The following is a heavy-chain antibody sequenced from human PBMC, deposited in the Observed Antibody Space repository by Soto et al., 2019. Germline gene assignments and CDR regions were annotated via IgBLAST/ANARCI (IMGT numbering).Heavy chain of an antibody. V-gene: IGHV3-23*01. CDR2: ISGSADST. Sequence: PGGSLRLSCAASGFTFSSYAMTWDRPAPGKGLEWVSGISGSADSTHYADSVKGRSIISRDNSKTTLSLQISNLTAEDTAVYYCARVSLGASTIADYSYYGMDVWGQGTTVTVSS. CDR3: ARVSLGASTIADYSYYGMDV. J-gene: IGHJ6*02. D-gene: IGHD1-26*01. CDR1: GFTFSSYA.